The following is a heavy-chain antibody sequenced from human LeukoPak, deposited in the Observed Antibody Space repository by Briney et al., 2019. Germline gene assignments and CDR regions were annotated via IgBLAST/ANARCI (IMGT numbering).Heavy chain of an antibody. Sequence: SETLSLTCTVSGGSISSSGYYWGWIRQPPGKGLEWIGSIYYSGSTYYNPSLKSRVTISVDTSKNQFSLKLSSVTAADSAVYYCAAAPGSSGWSDYWGQGTLVTVSS. CDR1: GGSISSSGYY. D-gene: IGHD6-19*01. CDR2: IYYSGST. V-gene: IGHV4-39*07. J-gene: IGHJ4*02. CDR3: AAAPGSSGWSDY.